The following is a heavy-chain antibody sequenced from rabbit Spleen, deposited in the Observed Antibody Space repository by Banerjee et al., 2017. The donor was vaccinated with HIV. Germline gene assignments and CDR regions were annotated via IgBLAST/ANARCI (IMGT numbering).Heavy chain of an antibody. V-gene: IGHV1S40*01. J-gene: IGHJ6*01. CDR1: GISFGISDY. CDR2: IDAGSSDFT. D-gene: IGHD1-1*01. Sequence: EESGGGLVKPGGTLTLTCKASGISFGISDYMCWVRQAPGKGLEWIACIDAGSSDFTYHASWAKGRFTISKTSSTTVTLQATSLTAADTATYFCARDSSSSFSSYGMDLGGPGTLVTVS. CDR3: ARDSSSSFSSYGMDL.